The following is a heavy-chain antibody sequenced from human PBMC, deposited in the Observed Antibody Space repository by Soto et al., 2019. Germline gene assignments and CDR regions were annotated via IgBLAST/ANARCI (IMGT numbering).Heavy chain of an antibody. CDR2: INPNSGGT. V-gene: IGHV1-2*04. CDR1: GYTFTGYY. CDR3: ARELSITGVRYGMDV. J-gene: IGHJ6*02. D-gene: IGHD3-10*01. Sequence: GASVKVSCKASGYTFTGYYMHWVRQAPGQGLEWMGWINPNSGGTNYAQKFQGWVTMTRDTSISTAYMELSRLRSDDTAVYYCARELSITGVRYGMDVWGQGTTVTVSS.